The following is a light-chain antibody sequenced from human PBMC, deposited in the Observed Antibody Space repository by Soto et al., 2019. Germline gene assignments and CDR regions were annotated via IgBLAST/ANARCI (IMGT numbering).Light chain of an antibody. V-gene: IGLV2-14*01. Sequence: QSALTQPASVSGSPGQSITISCTGTSSDVGGYNYVSWYQQHPGKAPKLMIYEVSNRPSGVSNRFSGSKSGNTASLTISGVQADDEADYYCSSYTSSSTEVFGGGTQLTVL. CDR2: EVS. CDR3: SSYTSSSTEV. CDR1: SSDVGGYNY. J-gene: IGLJ2*01.